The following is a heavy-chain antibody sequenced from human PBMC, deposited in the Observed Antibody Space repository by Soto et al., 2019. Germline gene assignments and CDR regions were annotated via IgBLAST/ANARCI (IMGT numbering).Heavy chain of an antibody. J-gene: IGHJ4*02. Sequence: SGWSLRLSCAASGFTFSSYSMNWVRQAPGKGLEWVSSISSSSFSINYADSVKGRFSISRDNAQNSLHLQMNNLRAEDTAVYYCARESEDLTSNFDYWGQGTLVTVSS. V-gene: IGHV3-21*01. CDR2: ISSSSFSI. CDR3: ARESEDLTSNFDY. CDR1: GFTFSSYS.